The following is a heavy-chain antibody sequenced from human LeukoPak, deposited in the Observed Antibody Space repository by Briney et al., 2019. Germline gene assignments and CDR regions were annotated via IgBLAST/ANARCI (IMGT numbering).Heavy chain of an antibody. CDR3: ARAWQWLPLDS. CDR2: IHTCGST. V-gene: IGHV4-4*07. D-gene: IGHD6-19*01. J-gene: IGHJ4*02. Sequence: PSETLSLTCTVSGGSISSYCWSWIRQPAGKGLEWIGRIHTCGSTNYNPSLKSRVTMSVDTSKNQFSLKVTSVTAADAAVYYCARAWQWLPLDSWGQGTLVTVSS. CDR1: GGSISSYC.